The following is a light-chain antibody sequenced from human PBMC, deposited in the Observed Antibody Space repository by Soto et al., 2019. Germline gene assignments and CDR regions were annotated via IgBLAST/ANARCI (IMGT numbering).Light chain of an antibody. CDR1: SGHSNYA. V-gene: IGLV4-69*01. CDR2: VNSDGSH. Sequence: QSVLTQSPSASASLGASVKLTCTLSSGHSNYAIAWHQQQPEGGPRFLMRVNSDGSHTKGDGIPDRFSGSSSGAERHLTISSLQSEDEADYYCQTWGTDINYVFGTGTKLTVL. J-gene: IGLJ1*01. CDR3: QTWGTDINYV.